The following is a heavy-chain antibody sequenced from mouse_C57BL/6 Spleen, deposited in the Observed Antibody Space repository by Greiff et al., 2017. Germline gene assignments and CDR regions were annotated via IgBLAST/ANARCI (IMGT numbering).Heavy chain of an antibody. Sequence: EVKLVESVAELVRPGASVKLSCTASGFNIKNTYMHWVKQRPEQGLEWIGRIDPATGNTKYAPKFQGKATITADTSSNTAYLQLSSLTSEDTAIYYCARLAGRGSAYYAMDYWGQGTSVTVSS. CDR3: ARLAGRGSAYYAMDY. CDR2: IDPATGNT. J-gene: IGHJ4*01. CDR1: GFNIKNTY. D-gene: IGHD4-1*01. V-gene: IGHV14-3*01.